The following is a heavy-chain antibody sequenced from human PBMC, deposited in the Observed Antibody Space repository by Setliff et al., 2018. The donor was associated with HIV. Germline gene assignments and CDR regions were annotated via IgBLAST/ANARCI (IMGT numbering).Heavy chain of an antibody. J-gene: IGHJ4*02. CDR2: IYYSVTT. Sequence: LSLTCTVSGDSISSHYWSWIRQPPGKGLEWIGIIYYSVTTKYNPSLKSRVTISIDASKNQFSLKLSSVTAADTAVYYCARVTLVGTGFYFDFWGQGTLVTVSS. CDR1: GDSISSHY. V-gene: IGHV4-59*11. D-gene: IGHD6-19*01. CDR3: ARVTLVGTGFYFDF.